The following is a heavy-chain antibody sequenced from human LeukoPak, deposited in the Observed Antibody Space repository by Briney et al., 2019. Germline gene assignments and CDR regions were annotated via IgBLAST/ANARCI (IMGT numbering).Heavy chain of an antibody. CDR3: ATGTNYDSSGYYF. CDR2: IDPNSGGT. CDR1: GYTFTGYY. J-gene: IGHJ4*02. V-gene: IGHV1-2*02. Sequence: ASVKVSCKASGYTFTGYYMHWVRQAPGQGLEWMGWIDPNSGGTNYAQKFQGRVTMTRDTSISTAYMELSRLRSDDTAVYYCATGTNYDSSGYYFWGQGTLVTVSS. D-gene: IGHD3-22*01.